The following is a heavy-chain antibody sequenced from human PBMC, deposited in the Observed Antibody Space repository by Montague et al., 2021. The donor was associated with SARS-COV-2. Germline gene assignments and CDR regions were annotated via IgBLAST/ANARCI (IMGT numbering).Heavy chain of an antibody. J-gene: IGHJ6*02. CDR1: GASISSGAYY. V-gene: IGHV4-61*02. Sequence: TLSLTCSVSGASISSGAYYWSWIRQPAGKGLEWIGRLFVSGRTSYNPSLKSRVTMSVDASENHFSLKVTSVTVADTAVYYCARLAGFHTYFAFGVWGQGTTVAVS. D-gene: IGHD6-19*01. CDR2: LFVSGRT. CDR3: ARLAGFHTYFAFGV.